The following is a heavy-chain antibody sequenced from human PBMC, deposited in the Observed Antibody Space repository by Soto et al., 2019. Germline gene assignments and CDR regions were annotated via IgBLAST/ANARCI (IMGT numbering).Heavy chain of an antibody. CDR1: GFTFSSYW. D-gene: IGHD3-10*01. CDR2: IKQDGSEK. Sequence: GGSLRLSCAASGFTFSSYWMSWVRQAPGKGLEWVANIKQDGSEKYYVDSVKGRFTISRDNAKNSLYLQMNSLRAEDTAVYYCARVFTMVRGVISEAFDIWGQGTMVTVSS. J-gene: IGHJ3*02. CDR3: ARVFTMVRGVISEAFDI. V-gene: IGHV3-7*01.